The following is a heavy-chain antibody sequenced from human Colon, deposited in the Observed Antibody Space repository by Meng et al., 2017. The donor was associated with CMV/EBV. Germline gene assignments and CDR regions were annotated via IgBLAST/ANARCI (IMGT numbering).Heavy chain of an antibody. Sequence: GGSLRLSCAASGFALRGYWMHWARQAPGKGLVWVSRINHDGTYTIYADSVKGRFTVSRDNAKNTLSLQMNTLRAEDTAVYYCVREKGPDASRGNRFDPWGQGTLVTVSS. CDR3: VREKGPDASRGNRFDP. CDR1: GFALRGYW. D-gene: IGHD1-14*01. CDR2: INHDGTYT. V-gene: IGHV3-74*01. J-gene: IGHJ5*02.